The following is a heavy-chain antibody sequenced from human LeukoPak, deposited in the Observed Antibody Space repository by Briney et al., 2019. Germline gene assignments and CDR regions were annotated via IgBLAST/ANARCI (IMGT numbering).Heavy chain of an antibody. CDR3: ARAVEDYYVHY. Sequence: GASVRVSCKASGYTFTSYGISRVRQAPGQGLEWMGWISAYNGNTNYAQKLQGRVTMTTDTSTSTAYMELRSLRSDDTAVYYCARAVEDYYVHYWGQGTLVTVSS. CDR2: ISAYNGNT. J-gene: IGHJ4*02. D-gene: IGHD3-22*01. V-gene: IGHV1-18*01. CDR1: GYTFTSYG.